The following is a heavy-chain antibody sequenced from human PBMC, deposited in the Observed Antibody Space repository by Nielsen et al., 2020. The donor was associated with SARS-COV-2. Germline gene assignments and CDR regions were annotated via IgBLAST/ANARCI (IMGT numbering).Heavy chain of an antibody. CDR2: ISGSGGST. D-gene: IGHD6-13*01. J-gene: IGHJ5*02. CDR3: AKTRGRQQLVRGDNWFDP. CDR1: GFTFSSYA. V-gene: IGHV3-23*01. Sequence: GESLKISCAASGFTFSSYAMSWVRQAPGKGLEWVSAISGSGGSTYYADSVKGRFTISRDNSKNTLYLQMNSLRAEDTAVYYCAKTRGRQQLVRGDNWFDPWGQGTLVTVSS.